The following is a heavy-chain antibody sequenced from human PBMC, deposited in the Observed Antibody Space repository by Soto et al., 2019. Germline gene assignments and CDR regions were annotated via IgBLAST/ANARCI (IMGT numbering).Heavy chain of an antibody. Sequence: PGGSLRLSCAVSGFTFSSYWMHWVRQAPGKGLVWVSRINSDGSSTSYADSVKGRFPLSRDNAKNTLYLQMNILRAEDTAVYYCARGVGSSPPRYWGQGTLVTVS. CDR2: INSDGSST. CDR3: ARGVGSSPPRY. V-gene: IGHV3-74*01. CDR1: GFTFSSYW. D-gene: IGHD1-26*01. J-gene: IGHJ4*02.